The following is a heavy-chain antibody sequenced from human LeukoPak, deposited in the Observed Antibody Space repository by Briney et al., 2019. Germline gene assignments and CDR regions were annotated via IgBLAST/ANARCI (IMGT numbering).Heavy chain of an antibody. D-gene: IGHD6-19*01. CDR1: GFPFSNYG. J-gene: IGHJ4*02. V-gene: IGHV3-30*02. CDR2: IRYDGNNK. Sequence: GGSLRLSCAASGFPFSNYGMHWVRQAPGKGLEWVAFIRYDGNNKYYADSAKGRFTISRDNSKNTLYLQMNSLRAEDTAVHYCAKSVAGTVDFFDYWGQGTLVTVFS. CDR3: AKSVAGTVDFFDY.